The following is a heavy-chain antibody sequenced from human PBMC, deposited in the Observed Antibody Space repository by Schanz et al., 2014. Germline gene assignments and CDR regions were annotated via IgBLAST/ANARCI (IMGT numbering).Heavy chain of an antibody. CDR1: GFTFSSHS. CDR3: ARRYSGRYCFDY. CDR2: ISGSGNTI. J-gene: IGHJ4*02. D-gene: IGHD1-26*01. Sequence: VQLLESGGGLVQPGGSLRLSCVASGFTFSSHSMNWVRQAPGQGLEWLSYISGSGNTIYYADSVKGRFTISRDNAKNSLSLQMDRLRDEDTAVYYCARRYSGRYCFDYWGQGTLVAVSS. V-gene: IGHV3-48*02.